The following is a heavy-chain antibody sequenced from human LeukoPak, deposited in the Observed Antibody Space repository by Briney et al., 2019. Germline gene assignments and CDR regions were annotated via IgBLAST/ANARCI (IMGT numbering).Heavy chain of an antibody. Sequence: SSVKVSCKASGGTFSSYAISWVRQAPGQGLEWMGGIIPIFGTANYAQKFQGRVTITADESTSTAYMELSSLRSDDTAVYYCARVWDCSGGSCYSVLDYWGQGTLVTVSS. CDR1: GGTFSSYA. D-gene: IGHD2-15*01. CDR3: ARVWDCSGGSCYSVLDY. V-gene: IGHV1-69*01. J-gene: IGHJ4*02. CDR2: IIPIFGTA.